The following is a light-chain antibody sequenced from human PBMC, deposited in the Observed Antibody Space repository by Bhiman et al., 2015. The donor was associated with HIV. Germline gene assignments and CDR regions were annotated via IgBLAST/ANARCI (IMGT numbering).Light chain of an antibody. CDR3: QSGDSSGTYV. V-gene: IGLV3-25*03. J-gene: IGLJ1*01. CDR1: ALPEEY. CDR2: KDT. Sequence: SYELTQPPSVSVSPGQTARITCSGDALPEEYAYWYQQKPGQAPVMVIYKDTERPSGIPERFSGSTSGTIVTLTISGVQAEDEADYYCQSGDSSGTYVFGTGTKVTV.